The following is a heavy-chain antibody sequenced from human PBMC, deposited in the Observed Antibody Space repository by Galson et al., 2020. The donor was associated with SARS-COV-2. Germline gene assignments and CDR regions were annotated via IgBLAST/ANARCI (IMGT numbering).Heavy chain of an antibody. Sequence: SDPLKVTPTHTLTLTYTFSGYSLRITGVGVGWIRQPTGKTLEWLDLIYGDDDQRSSSSLKSRLTITKDTSKNQVVLTMTNMDPVDTATYYWAPAPSQPVFIIFGYWGPGTLVTVSS. CDR2: IYGDDDQ. CDR1: GYSLRITGVG. J-gene: IGHJ4*02. D-gene: IGHD2-8*01. V-gene: IGHV2-5*02. CDR3: APAPSQPVFIIFGY.